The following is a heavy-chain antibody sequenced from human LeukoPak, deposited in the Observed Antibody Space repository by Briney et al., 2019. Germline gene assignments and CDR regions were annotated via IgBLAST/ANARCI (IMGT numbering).Heavy chain of an antibody. V-gene: IGHV3-7*01. Sequence: GGSLRLSCAASGFTFSSYWMNWVRQAPGKGLEWVANIKPDGTEKYYVDSVKGRFTISRDNVKNSLYLQMNSLRAEDTAVYYCAKSYYGGWGQGTLVTVSS. D-gene: IGHD3-10*01. J-gene: IGHJ4*02. CDR1: GFTFSSYW. CDR3: AKSYYGG. CDR2: IKPDGTEK.